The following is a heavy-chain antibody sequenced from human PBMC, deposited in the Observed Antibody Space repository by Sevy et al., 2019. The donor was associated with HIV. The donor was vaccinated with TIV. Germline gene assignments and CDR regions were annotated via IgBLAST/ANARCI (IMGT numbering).Heavy chain of an antibody. J-gene: IGHJ6*02. Sequence: GGSLRLSCVVSGITFSTSGMHWVRQAPGKGLEWVAVISYHGRDKFYADSVKGRSTISRDNSKNILYLQMISLRAEDTAVYYCARVGYCRGGTCFSGFYYAMDVWGQGTTVTVSS. V-gene: IGHV3-30*03. CDR2: ISYHGRDK. CDR3: ARVGYCRGGTCFSGFYYAMDV. CDR1: GITFSTSG. D-gene: IGHD2-15*01.